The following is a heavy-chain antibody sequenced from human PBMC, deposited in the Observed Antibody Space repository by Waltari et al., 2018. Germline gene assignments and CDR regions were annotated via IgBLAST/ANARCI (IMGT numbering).Heavy chain of an antibody. CDR1: GGTFSTYT. D-gene: IGHD1-1*01. CDR3: ARSGEMKGTVDY. CDR2: IIPFHGIS. V-gene: IGHV1-69*02. J-gene: IGHJ4*02. Sequence: HVQLEQSGAEVKKPGSSVKVSCKASGGTFSTYTVTWVRQAPGQGLEWMGSIIPFHGISKYTQGLQARLTITVDQSTNTGYMELNNLRPEDTGVYYCARSGEMKGTVDYWGQGTLVTVSS.